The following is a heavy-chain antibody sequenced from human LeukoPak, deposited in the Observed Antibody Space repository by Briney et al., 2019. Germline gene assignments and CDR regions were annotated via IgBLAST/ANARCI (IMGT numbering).Heavy chain of an antibody. D-gene: IGHD3-10*01. V-gene: IGHV3-21*01. Sequence: GGSLRLSCAASGFTFSSYSMNWVRQAPGKGLEWVSSISSSSSYIYYADSVKGRFTISRDNAKNSLYLQMNSLRAEDTAVYYCARSYYYGSGSYTYYYGMDAWGQGTTVTVSS. CDR2: ISSSSSYI. CDR3: ARSYYYGSGSYTYYYGMDA. J-gene: IGHJ6*02. CDR1: GFTFSSYS.